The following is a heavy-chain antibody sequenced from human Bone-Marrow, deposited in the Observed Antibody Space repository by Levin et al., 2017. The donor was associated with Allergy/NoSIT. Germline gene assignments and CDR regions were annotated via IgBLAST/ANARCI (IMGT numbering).Heavy chain of an antibody. CDR2: VSWNSGTI. CDR3: ARHKDYGGNGYYYYGMDV. J-gene: IGHJ6*02. Sequence: SCAASGFTFTDYAIHWIRQAPGRGLEWVSGVSWNSGTIGYADSVKGRFTISRDNAKNSLYLQMNSLRTEDTALYFCARHKDYGGNGYYYYGMDVLGQGTTVTVSS. V-gene: IGHV3-9*01. CDR1: GFTFTDYA. D-gene: IGHD4-23*01.